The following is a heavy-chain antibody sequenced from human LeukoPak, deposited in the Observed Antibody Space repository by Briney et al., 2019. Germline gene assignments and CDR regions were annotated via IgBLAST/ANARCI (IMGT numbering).Heavy chain of an antibody. CDR3: AKDRSSGGSCYNY. D-gene: IGHD2-15*01. Sequence: GGSLRLSCAASGFTFSSYAMSWVRQAPGKGLEWVSAISGSGDSTYYADSVKGRFTISRDKSKNTLYLQMNSLRAEDTAVYYCAKDRSSGGSCYNYWGQGTLVTVSS. CDR2: ISGSGDST. V-gene: IGHV3-23*01. CDR1: GFTFSSYA. J-gene: IGHJ4*02.